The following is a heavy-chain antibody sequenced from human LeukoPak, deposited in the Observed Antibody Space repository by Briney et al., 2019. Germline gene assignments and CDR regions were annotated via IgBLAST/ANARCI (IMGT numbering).Heavy chain of an antibody. Sequence: PSETLSLTCTVSGGSISSGSYYWHWIRQPAGKGLEWIGRIYPSGSTHYNPSLKSRVTMSVDTSKKQFSLKMSSVTAADTAVYYCARDGSSGWFPYQYYYMAVWGKGTTVTISS. J-gene: IGHJ6*03. CDR3: ARDGSSGWFPYQYYYMAV. V-gene: IGHV4-61*02. CDR2: IYPSGST. D-gene: IGHD6-19*01. CDR1: GGSISSGSYY.